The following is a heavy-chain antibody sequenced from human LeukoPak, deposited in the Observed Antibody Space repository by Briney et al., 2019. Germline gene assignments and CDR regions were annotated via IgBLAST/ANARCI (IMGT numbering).Heavy chain of an antibody. CDR2: IYYSGST. Sequence: SQTLSLTCTVSGASITSGSYYWSWIRQPPGKGLEWMGYIYYSGSTNYNPSLKSRVTISVATSKNQCSLKLSSVTAADTAVYYCARERELLLWFGEVGYWGQGTLVTVSS. V-gene: IGHV4-61*01. CDR3: ARERELLLWFGEVGY. J-gene: IGHJ4*02. CDR1: GASITSGSYY. D-gene: IGHD3-10*01.